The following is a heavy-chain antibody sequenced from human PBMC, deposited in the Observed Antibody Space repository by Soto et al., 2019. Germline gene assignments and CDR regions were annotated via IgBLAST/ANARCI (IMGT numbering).Heavy chain of an antibody. D-gene: IGHD3-10*01. V-gene: IGHV4-59*01. J-gene: IGHJ5*02. CDR3: ASYGSGSYQRFDP. Sequence: SETLSLTCTVSRGSISSYYWSWIRQPPGKGLEWIGYIYYSGSTNYNPSLKSRVTISVDTSKNQFSLKLSSVTAADTAMYYCASYGSGSYQRFDPWGQGTLVTVS. CDR1: RGSISSYY. CDR2: IYYSGST.